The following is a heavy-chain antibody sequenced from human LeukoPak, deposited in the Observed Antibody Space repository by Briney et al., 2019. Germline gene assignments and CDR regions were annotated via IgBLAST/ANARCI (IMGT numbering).Heavy chain of an antibody. CDR1: GYSISSGYY. J-gene: IGHJ5*02. D-gene: IGHD6-6*01. V-gene: IGHV4-38-2*02. CDR2: IYHSGST. Sequence: SETLSLTCTVSGYSISSGYYWGWIRQPPGKGLEWIGSIYHSGSTYYNPSLKSRVTISVDTSKNQFSLKLSSVTAADTAVYYCARVPHSSSSEWFDPWGQGTLLTVSS. CDR3: ARVPHSSSSEWFDP.